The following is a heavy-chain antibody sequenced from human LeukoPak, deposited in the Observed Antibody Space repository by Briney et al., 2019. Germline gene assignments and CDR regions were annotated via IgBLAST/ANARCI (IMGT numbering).Heavy chain of an antibody. V-gene: IGHV3-43*02. J-gene: IGHJ4*02. CDR3: AKDIADIVVVVAATLVY. D-gene: IGHD2-15*01. Sequence: GGSLRLSCAASGFTFDDYAMHWVRQAPGKGLEWVSLISGDGGSTYYADSVKGRFTISRDNSKNSLYLQMNSLRTEDTALYYCAKDIADIVVVVAATLVYWGQGTLVTVSS. CDR1: GFTFDDYA. CDR2: ISGDGGST.